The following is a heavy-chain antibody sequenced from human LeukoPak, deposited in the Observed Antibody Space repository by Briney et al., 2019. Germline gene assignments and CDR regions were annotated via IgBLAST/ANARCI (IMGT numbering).Heavy chain of an antibody. CDR1: GFTFGDYA. CDR2: ISGSGGST. CDR3: TRQIADYDYVGGTYRHFHD. Sequence: GGSLRLPCTASGFTFGDYAMSWVRQAPGKGLEWVSAISGSGGSTYYADSVKGRFTISRDNSKNTLYLQMNGLKTDDTGMYYCTRQIADYDYVGGTYRHFHDWGQGTQVTVSS. D-gene: IGHD3-16*02. J-gene: IGHJ4*02. V-gene: IGHV3-23*01.